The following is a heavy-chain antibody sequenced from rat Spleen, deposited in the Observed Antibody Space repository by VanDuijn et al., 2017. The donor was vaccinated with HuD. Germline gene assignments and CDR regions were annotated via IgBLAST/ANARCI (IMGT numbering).Heavy chain of an antibody. CDR1: GFTFSDYY. V-gene: IGHV5-25*01. Sequence: EVQLVESDGALVQPGRSLKLSCAASGFTFSDYYMAWVRQAPTKGLEWVAYISTGGDNTYYRDSVKGRFTISRDNAKSTLYLQLDSLRSEDTATYYCARQGYLRDWYFDFWGPGTMVTVSS. D-gene: IGHD2-7*01. J-gene: IGHJ1*01. CDR2: ISTGGDNT. CDR3: ARQGYLRDWYFDF.